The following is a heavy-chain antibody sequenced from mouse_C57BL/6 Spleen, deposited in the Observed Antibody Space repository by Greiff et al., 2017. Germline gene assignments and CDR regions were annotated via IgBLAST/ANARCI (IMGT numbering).Heavy chain of an antibody. Sequence: QVQLKESGPELVKPGASVKISCKASGYAFSSSWMNWVKQRPGKGLEWIGRIYPGDGDTNYNGTFTGKATLTADKSSSTAYMQLSSLTSEDSAVYFCANSNFAWFAYWGQGTLVTVSA. D-gene: IGHD2-5*01. CDR3: ANSNFAWFAY. CDR2: IYPGDGDT. V-gene: IGHV1-82*01. J-gene: IGHJ3*01. CDR1: GYAFSSSW.